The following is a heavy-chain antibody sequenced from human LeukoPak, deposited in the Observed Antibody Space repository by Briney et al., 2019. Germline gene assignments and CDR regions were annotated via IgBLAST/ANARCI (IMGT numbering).Heavy chain of an antibody. V-gene: IGHV3-7*03. CDR1: EFTFSSYW. J-gene: IGHJ4*02. CDR2: INQDGSQK. Sequence: PGGSLRLSCAVSEFTFSSYWMSWFRQAPGKGLEWVANINQDGSQKFSVDSVKGRFTISRDNAKNSLSLQMNSLRVENTAVYYCARDWFDGDYDRFDYRGQGTLVTVSS. D-gene: IGHD4-17*01. CDR3: ARDWFDGDYDRFDY.